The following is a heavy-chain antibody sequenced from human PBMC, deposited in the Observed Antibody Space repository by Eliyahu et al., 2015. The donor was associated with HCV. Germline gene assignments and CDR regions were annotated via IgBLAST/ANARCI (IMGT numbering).Heavy chain of an antibody. J-gene: IGHJ3*02. Sequence: EVQLVESGGDLVQPGGSLRLSCAASGFSFRTYSMNWVRQAPGKGLEGISYISTSSSSIYYADSVKGRFTISRDNAKNSLNLQMYSLRAEDTAVYYCARDKAEGDHWDDAFDIWGQGTMVTVSS. CDR1: GFSFRTYS. V-gene: IGHV3-48*01. CDR3: ARDKAEGDHWDDAFDI. CDR2: ISTSSSSI. D-gene: IGHD7-27*01.